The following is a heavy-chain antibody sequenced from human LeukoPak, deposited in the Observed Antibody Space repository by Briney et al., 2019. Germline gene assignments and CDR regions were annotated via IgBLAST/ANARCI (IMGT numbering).Heavy chain of an antibody. CDR3: ARDLLNEGNHLDY. D-gene: IGHD4-23*01. V-gene: IGHV4-30-4*01. J-gene: IGHJ4*02. Sequence: SETLSLTCTVSGGSISSGDYYWSWIRQPPGKGLEWIGYIYYSGSTYYNPSLKSRVTISVDTSKNQFSLKLSSVTAADTAVYYCARDLLNEGNHLDYWGQGTPVTVSS. CDR1: GGSISSGDYY. CDR2: IYYSGST.